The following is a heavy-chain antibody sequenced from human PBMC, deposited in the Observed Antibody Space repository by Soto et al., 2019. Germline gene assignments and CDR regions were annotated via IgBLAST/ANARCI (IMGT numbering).Heavy chain of an antibody. J-gene: IGHJ3*02. CDR2: ISSSSSYI. V-gene: IGHV3-21*01. D-gene: IGHD3-22*01. CDR3: ARARDYYDSSGYYYRGRAFDI. Sequence: LRLSCAASGFTFSSYSMNWVRQAPGKGLEWVSSISSSSSYIYYADSVKGRFTISRDNAKNSLYLQMNSLRAEDTAVYYCARARDYYDSSGYYYRGRAFDIWGQGTMVTVSS. CDR1: GFTFSSYS.